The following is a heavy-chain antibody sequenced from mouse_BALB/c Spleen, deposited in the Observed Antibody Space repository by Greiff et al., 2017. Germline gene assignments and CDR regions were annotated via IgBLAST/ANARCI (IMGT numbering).Heavy chain of an antibody. CDR1: GFDFSRYW. CDR3: ARRAVVAKDAMDY. Sequence: EVQRVESGGGLVQPGGSLKLSCAASGFDFSRYWMSWVRQAPGKGLEWIGAINPDSSTINYTPSLKDKFIISIDNAKNMLYLQMSKVRSEDTDLYYCARRAVVAKDAMDYWGQGTSVTVSS. J-gene: IGHJ4*01. CDR2: INPDSSTI. V-gene: IGHV4-1*02. D-gene: IGHD1-1*01.